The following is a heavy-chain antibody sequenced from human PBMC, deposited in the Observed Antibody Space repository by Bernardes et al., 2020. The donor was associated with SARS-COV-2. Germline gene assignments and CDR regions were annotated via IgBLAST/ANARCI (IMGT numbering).Heavy chain of an antibody. V-gene: IGHV3-11*06. CDR2: ISQTSADI. D-gene: IGHD2-15*01. CDR3: AKNAGRGRMSDY. J-gene: IGHJ4*02. Sequence: GGTLRLSCAASGFTFSDYYMSWMRQAPGKGPEWVSYISQTSADIEYADSVKGRFTISRDNAKNSVYLQMNSLRAEDTAVYHCAKNAGRGRMSDYWGQGILVTVSS. CDR1: GFTFSDYY.